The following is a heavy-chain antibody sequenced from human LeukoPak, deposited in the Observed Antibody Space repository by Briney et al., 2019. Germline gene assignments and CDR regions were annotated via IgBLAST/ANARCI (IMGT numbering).Heavy chain of an antibody. CDR1: GFTFSTYW. CDR3: ARDRDYGAPDY. D-gene: IGHD4-17*01. V-gene: IGHV3-74*01. J-gene: IGHJ4*02. CDR2: INGDGTSTST. Sequence: PGGSLRVSCAASGFTFSTYWRRSVRQAPGKGLVWVSRINGDGTSTSTSYADSVKGRFTISRDNAKNTLYLHMNTLRAEDTAVYYCARDRDYGAPDYWGQGTLVTVSS.